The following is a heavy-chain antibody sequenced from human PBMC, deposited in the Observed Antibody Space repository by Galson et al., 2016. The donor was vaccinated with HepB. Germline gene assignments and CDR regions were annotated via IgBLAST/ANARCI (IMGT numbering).Heavy chain of an antibody. CDR1: GFTFSSYS. J-gene: IGHJ4*02. CDR2: ITSSRSTM. CDR3: ARGHDVFDY. D-gene: IGHD1-1*01. V-gene: IGHV3-48*02. Sequence: SLRLSCAASGFTFSSYSMNWVRQAPGKGLEWVSYITSSRSTMYYTDSVKGRFTISRDNAKNSLYLQMNSLRDEDTAVYYCARGHDVFDYWGQGTLVTVSS.